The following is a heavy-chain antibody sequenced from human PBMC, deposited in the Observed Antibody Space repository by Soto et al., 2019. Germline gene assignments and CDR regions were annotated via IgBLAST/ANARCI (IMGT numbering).Heavy chain of an antibody. D-gene: IGHD6-19*01. CDR2: ISGNGLTT. Sequence: QVQLVESGGGVVQPDKSLGLSCAASGFPFSSYAMHWVRQSPGKGLEWVAVISGNGLTTHYADSVKGRFTISRDDSKNTVYLEVNSLKAEDTAMYHCARGDVRAVAGSAVFHLWGQGTMVIVSS. V-gene: IGHV3-30*04. J-gene: IGHJ3*01. CDR1: GFPFSSYA. CDR3: ARGDVRAVAGSAVFHL.